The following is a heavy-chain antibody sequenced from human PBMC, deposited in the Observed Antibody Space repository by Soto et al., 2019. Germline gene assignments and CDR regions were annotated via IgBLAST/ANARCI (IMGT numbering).Heavy chain of an antibody. CDR2: VGSDNGYT. D-gene: IGHD6-19*01. CDR3: VAVDYGDY. Sequence: QVQLVQSGAEEKKPGASVKVSCKASGYTFRTYAMHWVRQAPGQRLEWMGWVGSDNGYTRYSQKFQGRVTMTRDTSASTAYMELNSLGSEDTAVYYCVAVDYGDYWGQGTLVSVSS. J-gene: IGHJ4*02. V-gene: IGHV1-3*04. CDR1: GYTFRTYA.